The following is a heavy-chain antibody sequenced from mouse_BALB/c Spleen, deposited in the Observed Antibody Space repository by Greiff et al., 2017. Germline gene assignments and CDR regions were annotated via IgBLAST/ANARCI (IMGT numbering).Heavy chain of an antibody. J-gene: IGHJ4*01. V-gene: IGHV5-4*02. Sequence: DVMLVESGGGLVKPGGSLKLSCAASGFTFSDYYMYWVRQTPEKRLEWVATISDGGSYTYYPDSVKGRFTISRDNAKNNLYLQMSSLKSEDTAMYYCAREYGNYKRAMDYWGQGASVTVSS. CDR1: GFTFSDYY. CDR2: ISDGGSYT. CDR3: AREYGNYKRAMDY. D-gene: IGHD2-10*02.